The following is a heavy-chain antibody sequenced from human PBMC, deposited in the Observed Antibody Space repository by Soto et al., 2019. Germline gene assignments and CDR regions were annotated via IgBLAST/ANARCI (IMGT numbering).Heavy chain of an antibody. CDR2: IKQDGSEK. D-gene: IGHD4-17*01. CDR1: GFTFSSYW. V-gene: IGHV3-7*01. J-gene: IGHJ4*02. CDR3: ARGGLPRGYGDYYFDY. Sequence: GGSLRLSCAASGFTFSSYWMSWVRQAPGKGLEWVANIKQDGSEKYYVDSVKGRFTISRDNAKNSLYLQMNSLRAEDTAVYYCARGGLPRGYGDYYFDYWGQGTLVTVSS.